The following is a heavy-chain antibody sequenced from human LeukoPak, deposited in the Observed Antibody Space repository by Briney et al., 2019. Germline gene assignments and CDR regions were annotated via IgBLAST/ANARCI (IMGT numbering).Heavy chain of an antibody. Sequence: PGGSLRLSCAASGFTFSSYGMSWVRQAPGKGLEWVSAISGSGGSTYYADSVKGRFTISRDNSKNTLYLQMNSLRAEDTAVYYCAKEYGSGREPPNFDYWGQGTLVTVSS. CDR2: ISGSGGST. J-gene: IGHJ4*02. V-gene: IGHV3-23*01. CDR3: AKEYGSGREPPNFDY. CDR1: GFTFSSYG. D-gene: IGHD3-10*01.